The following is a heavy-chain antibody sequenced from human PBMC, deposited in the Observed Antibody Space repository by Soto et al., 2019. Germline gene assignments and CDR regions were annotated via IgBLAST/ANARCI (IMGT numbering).Heavy chain of an antibody. CDR3: ARGGRVRGVLGYYYGMDV. CDR2: INHSGST. D-gene: IGHD3-10*01. V-gene: IGHV4-34*01. Sequence: PSETLSLTCAGYGGSFSGYYWSWIRQPPGKGLEWIGEINHSGSTNYNPSLKSRVTISVDTSKNQFSLKLSSVTAADTAVYYCARGGRVRGVLGYYYGMDVWGQGTTVAVSS. CDR1: GGSFSGYY. J-gene: IGHJ6*02.